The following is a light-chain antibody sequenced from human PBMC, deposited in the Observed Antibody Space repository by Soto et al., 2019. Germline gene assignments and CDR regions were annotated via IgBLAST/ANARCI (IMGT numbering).Light chain of an antibody. CDR1: QSISISS. J-gene: IGKJ1*01. CDR2: GAS. CDR3: HYGNSPPWT. V-gene: IGKV3-20*01. Sequence: EIVLTQSPGTLSLSPGERATLSCGASQSISISSLAWYQQKPGQAPRLLICGASSRATGIPDRFSGSGSGTDFGLTISRLEPEDFAVYYCHYGNSPPWTFGQGTKVDIK.